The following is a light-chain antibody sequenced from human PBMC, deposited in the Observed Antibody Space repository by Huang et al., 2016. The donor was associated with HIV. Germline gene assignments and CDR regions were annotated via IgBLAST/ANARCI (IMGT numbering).Light chain of an antibody. CDR1: QTVSSY. J-gene: IGKJ4*01. CDR2: DAS. V-gene: IGKV3-11*01. CDR3: QLRSTWPGDT. Sequence: EIVLRQSPATLSLSPGERATLSCRASQTVSSYLAWYQQKPGQAPRLLIYDASNRATGSPARFSGSGSGTDFTLTISSLEPEDFAVYYCQLRSTWPGDTFGGGTKVEIK.